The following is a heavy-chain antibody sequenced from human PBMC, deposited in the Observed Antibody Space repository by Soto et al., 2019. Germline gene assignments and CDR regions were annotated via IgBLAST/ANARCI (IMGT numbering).Heavy chain of an antibody. D-gene: IGHD3-3*01. V-gene: IGHV3-48*03. Sequence: GGSLRLSCAASGFTFSSYEMNWVRQAPGKGLEWVSYISSSGSTIYYADSVEGRFTISRDNTKNSVFLQMNSLRAEDTAIYYCVREELSGYLDYWGQGTLVTVSS. CDR3: VREELSGYLDY. J-gene: IGHJ4*02. CDR2: ISSSGSTI. CDR1: GFTFSSYE.